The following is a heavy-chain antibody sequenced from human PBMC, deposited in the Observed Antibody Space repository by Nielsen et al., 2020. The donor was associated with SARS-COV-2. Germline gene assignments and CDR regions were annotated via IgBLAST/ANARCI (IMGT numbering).Heavy chain of an antibody. CDR1: GFTFSSHS. J-gene: IGHJ2*01. D-gene: IGHD6-25*01. Sequence: GESRKISCESSGFTFSSHSMTWVRQGPGKGLEYISTISDTSSYIYYADSVRGRFTVSRDNAENSLSLYMNSLRDEDTAVYYCARDQDGGAATSNWYFDLWGRGTLVTVSS. V-gene: IGHV3-21*01. CDR2: ISDTSSYI. CDR3: ARDQDGGAATSNWYFDL.